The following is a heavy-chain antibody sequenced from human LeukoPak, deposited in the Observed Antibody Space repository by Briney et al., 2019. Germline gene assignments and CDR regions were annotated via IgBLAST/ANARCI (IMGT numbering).Heavy chain of an antibody. D-gene: IGHD3-10*01. V-gene: IGHV3-23*01. CDR2: ISGSGGST. J-gene: IGHJ4*02. CDR3: ARDEFPYYYGSGSYNY. Sequence: GGSLRLSCAASGFTFSSYAMSWVRQAPGKGLEWVSAISGSGGSTYYADSVKGRFTISRDNAKNSLYLQMNSLRAEDTAVYYCARDEFPYYYGSGSYNYWGQGTLVTVSS. CDR1: GFTFSSYA.